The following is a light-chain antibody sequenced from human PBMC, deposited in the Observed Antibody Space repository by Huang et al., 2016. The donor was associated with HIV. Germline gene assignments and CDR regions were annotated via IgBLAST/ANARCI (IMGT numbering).Light chain of an antibody. CDR1: QNIGDN. CDR3: QQFNNWPPRFT. V-gene: IGKV3-15*01. J-gene: IGKJ3*01. Sequence: EIVMTQSPVTLSVSPGESATLSCRASQNIGDNLTWYQHKPGQAPRLLIYGASTRATGIPPRFSGSGSGTEFTLTISGLESEDFAVYYCQQFNNWPPRFTFGPGTTVDVK. CDR2: GAS.